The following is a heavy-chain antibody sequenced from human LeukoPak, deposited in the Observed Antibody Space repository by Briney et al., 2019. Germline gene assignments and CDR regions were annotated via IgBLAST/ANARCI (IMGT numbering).Heavy chain of an antibody. V-gene: IGHV4-4*02. CDR3: ARAPIYGSGSYRTIFDY. D-gene: IGHD3-10*01. CDR1: GGSISSSNW. J-gene: IGHJ4*02. CDR2: IYHSGST. Sequence: PSETLSLTCAVSGGSISSSNWWSWVRRPPGKGLEWIGEIYHSGSTNYNPSLKSRVTISVDKSKNQFSLKLSSVTAADTAVYYCARAPIYGSGSYRTIFDYWGQGTLVTVSS.